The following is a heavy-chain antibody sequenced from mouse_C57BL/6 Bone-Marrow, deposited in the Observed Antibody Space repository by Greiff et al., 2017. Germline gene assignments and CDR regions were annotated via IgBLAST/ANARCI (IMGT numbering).Heavy chain of an antibody. CDR2: IYPGSGST. CDR3: ESEKENYDGWFAY. J-gene: IGHJ3*01. CDR1: GYTFTSYW. D-gene: IGHD2-4*01. V-gene: IGHV1-55*01. Sequence: VQLQQPGAELVKPGASVKMSCKASGYTFTSYWITWVKQRPGQGLEWIGDIYPGSGSTNYNEKFKSKATLTVDTSSSTAYMQLSSLTSEDSAVYYCESEKENYDGWFAYWGQGTLVTVSA.